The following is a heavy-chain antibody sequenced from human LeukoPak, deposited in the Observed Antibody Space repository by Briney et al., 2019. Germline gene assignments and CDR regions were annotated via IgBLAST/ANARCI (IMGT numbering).Heavy chain of an antibody. V-gene: IGHV1-8*01. D-gene: IGHD3-10*01. CDR2: MNPNSGNT. Sequence: ASVKVSRKASGYTFTSYDINWVRQATGQGLEWMGWMNPNSGNTGHAQKFQGRVTMTRNTSISTAYMELSSLRSEDTAVYYCARFGASGSYYEFGYWGQGTLVTVSS. J-gene: IGHJ4*02. CDR1: GYTFTSYD. CDR3: ARFGASGSYYEFGY.